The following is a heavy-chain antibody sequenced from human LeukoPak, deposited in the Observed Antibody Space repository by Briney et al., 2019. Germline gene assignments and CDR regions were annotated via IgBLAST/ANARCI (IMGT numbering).Heavy chain of an antibody. D-gene: IGHD2-2*01. J-gene: IGHJ5*02. CDR3: AREGRGNQLPIGWGWFDP. CDR2: IYYSGRT. Sequence: SETLSLTCTVSGGSFTDYFWGWIRQPPGKGLEWIGSIYYSGRTFYNPSLKNRVSISLDTSKGQFSLNLDSVTAADTAVYYCAREGRGNQLPIGWGWFDPWGQGTLVTVSS. V-gene: IGHV4-39*07. CDR1: GGSFTDYF.